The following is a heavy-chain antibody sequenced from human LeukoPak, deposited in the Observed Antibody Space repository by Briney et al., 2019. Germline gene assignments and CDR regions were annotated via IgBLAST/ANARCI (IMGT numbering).Heavy chain of an antibody. V-gene: IGHV1-46*02. Sequence: GASVKVSCKGSGYNFDRYGVNWVRQAPGQGLEWMGIINPSGGSTSYAQKFQGRVTMTRDTSTSTVYMELSSLRSEDTAVYYCARDPYSSGPTGNSQDYWGQGTLVTVSS. D-gene: IGHD6-19*01. CDR3: ARDPYSSGPTGNSQDY. CDR1: GYNFDRYG. J-gene: IGHJ4*02. CDR2: INPSGGST.